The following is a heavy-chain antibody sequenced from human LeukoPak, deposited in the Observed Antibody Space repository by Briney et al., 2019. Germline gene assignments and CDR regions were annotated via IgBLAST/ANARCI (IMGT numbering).Heavy chain of an antibody. Sequence: GGSLRLSCAASGFTFSIYAMSWVRQAPGKGLEWVANIKQDGSEKYYVDSVKGRFTISRDNAKNSLYLQMNSLRAEDTAVYYCARDPVSSSGSDYWGQGTLVTVSS. J-gene: IGHJ4*02. CDR1: GFTFSIYA. CDR2: IKQDGSEK. CDR3: ARDPVSSSGSDY. V-gene: IGHV3-7*04. D-gene: IGHD2-15*01.